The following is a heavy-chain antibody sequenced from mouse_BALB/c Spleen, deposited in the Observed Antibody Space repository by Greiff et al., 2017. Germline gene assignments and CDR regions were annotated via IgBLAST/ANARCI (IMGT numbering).Heavy chain of an antibody. V-gene: IGHV1S81*02. J-gene: IGHJ4*01. D-gene: IGHD3-2*01. CDR1: GYTFTSYW. CDR3: ARCGTARAMYAMDY. Sequence: QVQLQQPGAELVKPGASVKLSCKASGYTFTSYWMHWVKQRPGQGLEWIGEINPSNGRTNYNEKFKSKATLTVEKSSSSAYMQLSSLTSEDSAVYYCARCGTARAMYAMDYWGQGTSVTVSS. CDR2: INPSNGRT.